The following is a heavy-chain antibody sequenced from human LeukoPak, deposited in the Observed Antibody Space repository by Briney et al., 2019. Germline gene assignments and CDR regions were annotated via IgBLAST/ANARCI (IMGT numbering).Heavy chain of an antibody. V-gene: IGHV4-34*01. Sequence: SETLSLTCAVYGGSFSGYYWSRIRRPPGKGLEWIGEINHSGSTNYNPSLKSRVTISVDTSKNQFSLKLSSVTAADTAVYYCARAPYDYDFWSGYQNYWGQGTLVTVSS. CDR3: ARAPYDYDFWSGYQNY. CDR2: INHSGST. CDR1: GGSFSGYY. D-gene: IGHD3-3*01. J-gene: IGHJ4*02.